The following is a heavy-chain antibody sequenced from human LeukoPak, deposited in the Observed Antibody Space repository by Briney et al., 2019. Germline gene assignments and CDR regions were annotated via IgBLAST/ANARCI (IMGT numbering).Heavy chain of an antibody. J-gene: IGHJ4*02. CDR3: ARDRWQQLVSPLE. CDR2: IWYDGSNK. CDR1: GFTFSSYG. D-gene: IGHD6-13*01. V-gene: IGHV3-33*01. Sequence: GGSLGLSCVASGFTFSSYGMHWVRQAPGKGLEWVAVIWYDGSNKYYADSVKGRFTISRDNSKNTLYLQMTILRVEDTALYYCARDRWQQLVSPLEWGQGTLVTVSS.